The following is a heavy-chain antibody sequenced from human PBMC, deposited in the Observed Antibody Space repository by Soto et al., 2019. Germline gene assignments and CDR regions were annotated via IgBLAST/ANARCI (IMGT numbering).Heavy chain of an antibody. J-gene: IGHJ4*02. Sequence: EVQLLESGGGLVQPGGSLRLSCSASGFTFSTQAMPWVRQAPGTGLEWVSALISSGESPDYADSVKGRFTISRDNSNNTLYLQMNSLRADDTAVYYCAKDLHGSGWSFDQWGQGTEVTVSS. CDR2: LISSGESP. CDR3: AKDLHGSGWSFDQ. D-gene: IGHD6-19*01. CDR1: GFTFSTQA. V-gene: IGHV3-23*01.